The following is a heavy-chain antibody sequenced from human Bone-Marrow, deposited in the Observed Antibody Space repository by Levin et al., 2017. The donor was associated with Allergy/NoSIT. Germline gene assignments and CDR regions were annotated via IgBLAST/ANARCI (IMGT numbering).Heavy chain of an antibody. Sequence: GGSLRLSCAASGFTFSSYDMHWVRQATGRGLEWVSAIGTAADSYYSGSVKGRFTVSRDNAKNSFYLQMNSLRAGDTAVCYCARVALPRYCTSTSCADSGYYFDYWGQGTLVTVSS. V-gene: IGHV3-13*04. CDR2: IGTAADS. CDR3: ARVALPRYCTSTSCADSGYYFDY. CDR1: GFTFSSYD. D-gene: IGHD2-2*01. J-gene: IGHJ4*02.